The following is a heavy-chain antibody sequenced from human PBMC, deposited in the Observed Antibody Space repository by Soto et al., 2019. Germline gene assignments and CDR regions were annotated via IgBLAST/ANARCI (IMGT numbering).Heavy chain of an antibody. D-gene: IGHD5-12*01. V-gene: IGHV1-69*06. CDR2: IIPIFGTA. CDR1: GGTFSSYA. Sequence: VASVKVSCKASGGTFSSYAISWVRQAPGQGLEWMGGIIPIFGTANYAQKFQGRVTITADKSTSTAYMELSSLRSEDTAVYYCARDLGYVGVDAWFDPWGQGTLVTVSS. CDR3: ARDLGYVGVDAWFDP. J-gene: IGHJ5*02.